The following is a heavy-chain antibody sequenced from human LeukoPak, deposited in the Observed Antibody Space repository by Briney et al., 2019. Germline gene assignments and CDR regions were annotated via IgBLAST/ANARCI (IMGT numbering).Heavy chain of an antibody. D-gene: IGHD6-19*01. J-gene: IGHJ4*02. Sequence: GGSLRLSCAASGFTFSTHAMHWVRQAPGKGLEYVSAISSNGGSTYYANSVKGRFTISRDNSKNTLFLQMGSLRAEDMAVYYCARAPLYSSGRGTDYWGQGTLVTVSS. CDR1: GFTFSTHA. CDR3: ARAPLYSSGRGTDY. CDR2: ISSNGGST. V-gene: IGHV3-64*01.